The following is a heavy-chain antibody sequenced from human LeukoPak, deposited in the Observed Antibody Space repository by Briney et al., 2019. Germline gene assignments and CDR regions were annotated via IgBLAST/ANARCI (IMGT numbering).Heavy chain of an antibody. D-gene: IGHD6-13*01. Sequence: PGGSLRLSCAASGFTFSDYALGWVRQAPGRGLEWVATLSGSGAGTYYSDSVQGRFTISRDNSRRTLFLQMNSLRAEDTAVYYCAKGIIAAAGNKLPFDIWGQGTMVTVSS. CDR2: LSGSGAGT. V-gene: IGHV3-23*01. J-gene: IGHJ3*02. CDR1: GFTFSDYA. CDR3: AKGIIAAAGNKLPFDI.